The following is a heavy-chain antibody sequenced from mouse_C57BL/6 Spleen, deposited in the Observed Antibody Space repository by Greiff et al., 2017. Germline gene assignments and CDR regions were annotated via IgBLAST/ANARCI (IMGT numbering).Heavy chain of an antibody. CDR2: ISSGGSYT. CDR1: GFTFSSYG. Sequence: EVQLQESGGDLVKPGGSLKLSCAASGFTFSSYGMSWVRQTPDKRLEWVATISSGGSYTYYPDSVKGRFTISRDNAKNTLYLQMSSLKSEDTAMYYCARRGTGTAYYFDYWGQGTTLTVSS. D-gene: IGHD4-1*01. CDR3: ARRGTGTAYYFDY. V-gene: IGHV5-6*01. J-gene: IGHJ2*01.